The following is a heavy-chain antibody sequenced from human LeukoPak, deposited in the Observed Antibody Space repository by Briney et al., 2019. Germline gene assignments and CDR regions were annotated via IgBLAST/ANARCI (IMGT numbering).Heavy chain of an antibody. Sequence: PGGSLRLTCAASGFTFSDYYMSWIRQAPGKGLEWVSYISSSSSYTNYAHSVKGRLTISRDNAKNSLYLKMASLRAEDTAVYYCARGHEGSHWGQGTLVTVSS. CDR3: ARGHEGSH. CDR1: GFTFSDYY. D-gene: IGHD6-19*01. V-gene: IGHV3-11*06. CDR2: ISSSSSYT. J-gene: IGHJ4*02.